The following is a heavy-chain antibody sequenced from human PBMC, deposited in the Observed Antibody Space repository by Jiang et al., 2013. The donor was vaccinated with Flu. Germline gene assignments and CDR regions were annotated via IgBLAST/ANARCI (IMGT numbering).Heavy chain of an antibody. CDR1: GYTLTRYY. CDR2: INPSGGGT. CDR3: ASYGSRGWDV. J-gene: IGHJ6*02. Sequence: GAEVKKPGASVSLSCKASGYTLTRYYMHWVRQAPGQGLEWMGIINPSGGGTTYAQKFQDRVTMTRDTSTGTVYMALSSLRSEDTAIYYCASYGSRGWDVWGQGTTVTVSS. V-gene: IGHV1-46*01. D-gene: IGHD2-2*01.